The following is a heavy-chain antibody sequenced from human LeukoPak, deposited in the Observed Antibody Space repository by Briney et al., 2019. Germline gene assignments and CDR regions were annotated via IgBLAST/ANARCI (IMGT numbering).Heavy chain of an antibody. J-gene: IGHJ4*02. CDR1: GGSISSSSYY. CDR3: ARLNGLELPD. CDR2: IYYSGST. D-gene: IGHD1-7*01. Sequence: SETLSLTCTVSGGSISSSSYYWGWIREPPGKGLEWIGSIYYSGSTYYNPSLKSRVTISVDTSKNQFSLKLSSVTAADTAVYYCARLNGLELPDWGQGTLVTVSS. V-gene: IGHV4-39*01.